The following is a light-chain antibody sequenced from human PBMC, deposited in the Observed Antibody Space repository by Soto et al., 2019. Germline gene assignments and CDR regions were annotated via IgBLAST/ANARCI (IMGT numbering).Light chain of an antibody. V-gene: IGKV3-11*01. CDR2: GAS. CDR1: QSVSSN. CDR3: QQRSNWPPVT. J-gene: IGKJ4*01. Sequence: EIVMTQSPATLSVSPGERATLSCRASQSVSSNLAWYQQQPGQAPRLLIYGASNRATGIPARFSGSGSGTDFTLTISSLEPEDFAIYYCQQRSNWPPVTFGGGTKVEIK.